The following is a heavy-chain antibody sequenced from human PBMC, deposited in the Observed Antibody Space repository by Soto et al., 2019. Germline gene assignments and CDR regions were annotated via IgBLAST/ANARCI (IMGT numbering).Heavy chain of an antibody. CDR3: ARDFFLAGTGRHYFDY. CDR1: GGTFSSYA. Sequence: SVKVSCKASGGTFSSYAISWLRQSPGQGLEWMGGIIPIFGTANYAQKFQGRVTITADESTSTAYMELSSLRSEDTAVYYCARDFFLAGTGRHYFDYWGQGTLVTVSS. D-gene: IGHD3-10*01. CDR2: IIPIFGTA. J-gene: IGHJ4*02. V-gene: IGHV1-69*13.